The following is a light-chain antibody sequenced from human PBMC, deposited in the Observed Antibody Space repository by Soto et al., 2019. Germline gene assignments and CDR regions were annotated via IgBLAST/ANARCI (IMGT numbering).Light chain of an antibody. CDR2: EVN. J-gene: IGLJ1*01. CDR1: SSDIGAYDY. CDR3: SSYTSRSTRV. Sequence: QSALTQPASLSGSPGQSITISCTGTSSDIGAYDYVSWFQQHPGKAPKLMISEVNNRPSGVSNRFSGSKSGNTAYLTISGLQVEDEADYYCSSYTSRSTRVFGTGTKVTVL. V-gene: IGLV2-14*01.